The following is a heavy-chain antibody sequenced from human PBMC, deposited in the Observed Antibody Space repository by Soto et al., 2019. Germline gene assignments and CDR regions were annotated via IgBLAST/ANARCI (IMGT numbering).Heavy chain of an antibody. J-gene: IGHJ4*02. CDR2: IIPILGIA. D-gene: IGHD2-21*02. CDR3: ARSIVVVTALDY. Sequence: GASVKVSCTASGGTFSSYTISWVRQAPGQGLEWMGRIIPILGIANYAQKFQGRVTITADKSTSTAYMELSSLRSEDTAVYYCARSIVVVTALDYWGQGTLVTVSS. V-gene: IGHV1-69*02. CDR1: GGTFSSYT.